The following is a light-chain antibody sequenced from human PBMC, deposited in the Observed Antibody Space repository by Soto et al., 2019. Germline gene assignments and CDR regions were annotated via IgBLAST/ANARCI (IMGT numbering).Light chain of an antibody. J-gene: IGKJ1*01. Sequence: DLVMTQSPDSLAVSLGERATIHCKSSQSALYISNNKNYLAWYQQKPGQPPTLLIYCASTRESGVPDRFSGSGSGTDFTLTISSLQAEDVAVYYCQQYYGTPPTFGQGTKGEIK. CDR3: QQYYGTPPT. CDR1: QSALYISNNKNY. V-gene: IGKV4-1*01. CDR2: CAS.